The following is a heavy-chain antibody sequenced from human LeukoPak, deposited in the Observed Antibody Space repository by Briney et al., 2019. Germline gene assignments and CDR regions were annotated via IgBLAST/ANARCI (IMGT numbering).Heavy chain of an antibody. J-gene: IGHJ4*02. V-gene: IGHV3-33*01. CDR1: GFFFSSYG. D-gene: IGHD1-20*01. CDR3: ARAHYNWNEPPLDS. CDR2: IWYDGSNK. Sequence: GGSLRLSCAASGFFFSSYGMHWVRLAPGKGLEWVALIWYDGSNKYYADSVKGRFTISRDNSKNTLSLQMNSLRAEDTAVYYCARAHYNWNEPPLDSWGQGTLVTVSS.